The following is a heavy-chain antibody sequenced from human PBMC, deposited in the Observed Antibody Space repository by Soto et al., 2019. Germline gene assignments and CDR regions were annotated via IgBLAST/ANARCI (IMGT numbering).Heavy chain of an antibody. CDR1: GFTFSSYG. D-gene: IGHD2-15*01. CDR3: ARDRYCSGGSCYSLSNRYYYYGMDV. J-gene: IGHJ6*02. CDR2: IWYDGSNK. Sequence: QVQLVESGGGVVQPGRSLRLSCAASGFTFSSYGMHWVRQAPGKGLEWVAVIWYDGSNKYYADSVKGRFTISRDNSKNALYLHMNSLRAEDTAVYYCARDRYCSGGSCYSLSNRYYYYGMDVWGQGTTVTVSS. V-gene: IGHV3-33*01.